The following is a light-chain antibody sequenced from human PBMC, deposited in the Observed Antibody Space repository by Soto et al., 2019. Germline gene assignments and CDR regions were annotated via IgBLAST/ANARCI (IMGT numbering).Light chain of an antibody. Sequence: QSVLTQPPSVSEAPGQRVTISCTGSSSNIGAGYDVHWYQQVPGTAPNLLIDGNTNRPAGVPDRFSGSKSGTSASLAITGLQAEDEADYYCQSYDSSLREYVFGTGTKLTVL. CDR2: GNT. V-gene: IGLV1-40*01. CDR1: SSNIGAGYD. J-gene: IGLJ1*01. CDR3: QSYDSSLREYV.